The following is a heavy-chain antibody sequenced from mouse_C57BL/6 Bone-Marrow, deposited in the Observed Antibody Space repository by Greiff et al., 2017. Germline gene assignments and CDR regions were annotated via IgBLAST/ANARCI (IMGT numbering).Heavy chain of an antibody. CDR1: GFTFSDFY. CDR2: SRNKANDYTT. CDR3: ASDGAKEDAMAY. V-gene: IGHV7-1*01. J-gene: IGHJ4*01. Sequence: EVKLMESGGGLVQSGRSLRLSCATSGFTFSDFYMEWVRQAPGKGLEWIAASRNKANDYTTEYSASVKGRFIVSRDTSQSILYLQMNALRAEDTAIYYCASDGAKEDAMAYWGQGTSVTVSS.